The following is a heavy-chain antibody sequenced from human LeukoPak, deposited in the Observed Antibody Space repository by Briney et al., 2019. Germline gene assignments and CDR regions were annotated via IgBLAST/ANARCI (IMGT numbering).Heavy chain of an antibody. CDR2: ISYDGSNK. Sequence: GGSLRLSCAASGFTFSSYGMHWVRQAPGKGLEWVAVISYDGSNKYYADSVKGRFTISRDNSKNTLCLQMNSLRAEDTAVYYCARDFDTATVPGYWGQGTLVTVSS. J-gene: IGHJ4*02. CDR3: ARDFDTATVPGY. CDR1: GFTFSSYG. V-gene: IGHV3-30*19. D-gene: IGHD5-18*01.